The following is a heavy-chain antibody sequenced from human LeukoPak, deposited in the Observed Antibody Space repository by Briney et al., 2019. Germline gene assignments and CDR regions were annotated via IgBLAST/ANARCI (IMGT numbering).Heavy chain of an antibody. CDR1: GFTVITND. CDR2: LYSDGNT. D-gene: IGHD1-14*01. J-gene: IGHJ4*02. Sequence: PGGSLRLFCAASGFTVITNDMTWVRQAPGKGLEWVSVLYSDGNTKYADSVQGRFTISRDNSKNTLYLEMNSLSPDDTAVYYCARGVEPLAANTLAYWGQGTLATVSS. V-gene: IGHV3-53*01. CDR3: ARGVEPLAANTLAY.